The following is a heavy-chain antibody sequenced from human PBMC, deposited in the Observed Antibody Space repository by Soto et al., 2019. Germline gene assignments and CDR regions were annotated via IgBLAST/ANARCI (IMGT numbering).Heavy chain of an antibody. V-gene: IGHV5-10-1*01. J-gene: IGHJ6*02. D-gene: IGHD6-13*01. CDR1: GYSFTSYW. Sequence: PGEPLKISCKGSGYSFTSYWISWVRQMPGKGLEWMGRIDPSDSYTNYSPSFQGHVTISADKSISTAYLQWSSLKASDTAMYYCVTSSAGNYYYCGMDVWGQGTTVTVSS. CDR3: VTSSAGNYYYCGMDV. CDR2: IDPSDSYT.